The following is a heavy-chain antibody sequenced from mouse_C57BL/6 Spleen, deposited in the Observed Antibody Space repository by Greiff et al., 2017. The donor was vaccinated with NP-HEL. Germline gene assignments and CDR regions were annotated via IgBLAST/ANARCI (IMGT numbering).Heavy chain of an antibody. CDR1: GYTFTDYE. D-gene: IGHD2-1*01. J-gene: IGHJ3*01. CDR2: IDPETGGT. CDR3: TRWNGNYPSWFAY. V-gene: IGHV1-15*01. Sequence: VQVVESGAELVRPGASVTLSCKASGYTFTDYEMHWVKQTPVHGLEWIGAIDPETGGTAYNQKFKGKAILTADKSSSTAYMELRSLTSEDSAVYYCTRWNGNYPSWFAYWGQGTLVTVSA.